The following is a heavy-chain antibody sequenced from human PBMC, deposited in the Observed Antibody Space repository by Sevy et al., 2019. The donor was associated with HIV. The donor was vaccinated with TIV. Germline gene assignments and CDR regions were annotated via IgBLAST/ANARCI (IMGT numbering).Heavy chain of an antibody. J-gene: IGHJ5*02. CDR2: IYDSGRT. Sequence: SETLSLTCTVSGGSISYYYWTWIRQPPGKGLEWIGYIYDSGRTNYNPSLKSRVTISVDTSKNQFSLKLSSVTAADTAVHYCVREGFTSSSFGWFDPWGQGTLVTVSS. CDR3: VREGFTSSSFGWFDP. V-gene: IGHV4-59*13. CDR1: GGSISYYY. D-gene: IGHD6-13*01.